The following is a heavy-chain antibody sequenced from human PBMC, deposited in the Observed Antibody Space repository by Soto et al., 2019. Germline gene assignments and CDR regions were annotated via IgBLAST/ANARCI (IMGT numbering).Heavy chain of an antibody. CDR3: AKDRDGAAAGPTKFYGMDV. J-gene: IGHJ6*02. V-gene: IGHV3-23*01. Sequence: EVQLLESGGGLVQPGGSLRLSCVASGFTFSSYAMSWVRQAPGKGLEWVSVISGSGDSTYYADSVRGRFTISRDNSKNTLYLQMNTLRAEHTAVYYCAKDRDGAAAGPTKFYGMDVWGQGTTVTVSS. CDR2: ISGSGDST. D-gene: IGHD6-13*01. CDR1: GFTFSSYA.